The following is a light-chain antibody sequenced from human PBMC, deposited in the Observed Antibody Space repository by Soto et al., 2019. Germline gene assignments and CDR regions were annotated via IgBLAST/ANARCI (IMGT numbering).Light chain of an antibody. V-gene: IGKV1-5*03. Sequence: DIQMTQSPSTLSASVGDRVTTTCRASQSISSWLAWYQQKPGKAPKLLIYQASSLESGVPSRFRGSGSGTEVTLRITSLQPDDFATYYCQHYNSYPVTCGGGTRVEIK. CDR2: QAS. CDR3: QHYNSYPVT. J-gene: IGKJ4*01. CDR1: QSISSW.